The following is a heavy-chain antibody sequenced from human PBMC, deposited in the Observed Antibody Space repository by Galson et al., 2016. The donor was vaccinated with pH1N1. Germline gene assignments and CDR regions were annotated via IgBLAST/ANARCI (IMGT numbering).Heavy chain of an antibody. CDR3: ARVLRTVVFDY. CDR1: GYTFARYY. CDR2: IDPNSGAT. Sequence: SVKVSCKASGYTFARYYIHWVRQAPGQGLEWMGWIDPNSGATSYAQIFRGRVTMTRDTSISTVYMEVSRLTSDDTAISYCARVLRTVVFDYWGPGTLVTVSS. J-gene: IGHJ4*02. D-gene: IGHD4-23*01. V-gene: IGHV1-2*02.